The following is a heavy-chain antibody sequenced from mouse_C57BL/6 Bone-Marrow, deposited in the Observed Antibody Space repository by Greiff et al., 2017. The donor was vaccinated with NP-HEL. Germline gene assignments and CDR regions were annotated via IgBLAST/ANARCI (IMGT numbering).Heavy chain of an antibody. CDR3: ARGALIYYGNYVGFDY. CDR2: IYIGNGYT. CDR1: GYTFTSYG. Sequence: EVKLVESGAELVRPGSSVKMSCKTSGYTFTSYGINWVKQRPGQGLEWIGYIYIGNGYTEYNEKFKGKATLTSDTSSSTAYMQLSSLTSEDSAIYFCARGALIYYGNYVGFDYWGQGTTLTVSS. D-gene: IGHD2-1*01. V-gene: IGHV1-58*01. J-gene: IGHJ2*01.